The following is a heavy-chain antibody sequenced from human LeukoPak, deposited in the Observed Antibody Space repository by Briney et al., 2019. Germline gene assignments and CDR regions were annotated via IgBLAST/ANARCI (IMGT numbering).Heavy chain of an antibody. V-gene: IGHV4-39*07. CDR1: GDSISRSRHF. Sequence: SETLSLTCNVSGDSISRSRHFWAWIRQSPGKGLEWIGEIYHSGSTNYNPSLKSRVTISVDKSKNQFSLKLSSVTAADTAVYYCARAFGAMRFGGNWFDPWGQGTLVTVSS. J-gene: IGHJ5*02. CDR2: IYHSGST. D-gene: IGHD3-10*01. CDR3: ARAFGAMRFGGNWFDP.